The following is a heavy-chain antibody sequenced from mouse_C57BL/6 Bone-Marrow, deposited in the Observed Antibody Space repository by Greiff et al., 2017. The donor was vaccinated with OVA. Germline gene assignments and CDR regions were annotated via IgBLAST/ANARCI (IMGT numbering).Heavy chain of an antibody. Sequence: EVQLVESGEGLVKPGGSLKLSCAASGFTFSSYAMSWVRQTPEKRLEWVAYISSGGDYIYYADTVKGRFTISRDNARNTLYLQMSSLKSEDTAMYYCTRDVYYGSSWGFAYWGQGTLVTVSA. D-gene: IGHD1-1*01. CDR1: GFTFSSYA. V-gene: IGHV5-9-1*02. J-gene: IGHJ3*01. CDR2: ISSGGDYI. CDR3: TRDVYYGSSWGFAY.